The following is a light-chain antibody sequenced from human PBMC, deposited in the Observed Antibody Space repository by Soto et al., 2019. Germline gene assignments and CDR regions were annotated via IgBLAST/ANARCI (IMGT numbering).Light chain of an antibody. J-gene: IGLJ3*02. CDR1: SSNIGSNT. Sequence: QSVLTQPPSASGTPGQRVTISCSGSSSNIGSNTVNWYQQLPGTAPKLLIFGNNQRPSGVPDRFSGSRSGTSASLAISGLQSEHEADYYCAAWDDSLNGWVFGGGTKLTVL. CDR2: GNN. CDR3: AAWDDSLNGWV. V-gene: IGLV1-44*01.